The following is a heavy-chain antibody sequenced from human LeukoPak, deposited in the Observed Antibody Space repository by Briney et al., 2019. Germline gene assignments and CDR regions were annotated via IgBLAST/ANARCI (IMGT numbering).Heavy chain of an antibody. V-gene: IGHV3-48*04. CDR2: ISTSGNTI. CDR1: GFTFSAYN. Sequence: GGSLRLSCAASGFTFSAYNMNWVRQAPGKGLEWVAFISTSGNTIYYADSVKGRFIISRDNAKNSLYLQMNSLRAEDTAVYYCARPHPRTVFGVFSYYYGMDVWGQGTTVTVSS. D-gene: IGHD3-3*01. CDR3: ARPHPRTVFGVFSYYYGMDV. J-gene: IGHJ6*02.